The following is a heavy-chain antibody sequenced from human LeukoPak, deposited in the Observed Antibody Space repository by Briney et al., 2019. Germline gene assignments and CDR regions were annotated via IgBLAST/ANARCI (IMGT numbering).Heavy chain of an antibody. V-gene: IGHV1-18*01. CDR1: GYTFTSYG. J-gene: IGHJ6*03. D-gene: IGHD3-10*01. CDR2: ISAYNGNT. Sequence: ASVKVSCKASGYTFTSYGISWVRQAPGQGLEWMGWISAYNGNTNYAQKLQGRVTMTTDTSTSTAYMELRSLRSDDTAVYYCARDRTRVTMVRGVIIDYYYYYMDVWGKGTTVTVSS. CDR3: ARDRTRVTMVRGVIIDYYYYYMDV.